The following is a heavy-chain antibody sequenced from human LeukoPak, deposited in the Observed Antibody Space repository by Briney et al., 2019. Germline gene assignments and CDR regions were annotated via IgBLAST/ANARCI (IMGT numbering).Heavy chain of an antibody. V-gene: IGHV6-1*01. CDR2: TYYRSKWYH. CDR3: ARTGIVGATSWFDP. CDR1: EDSVSSNSAA. J-gene: IGHJ5*02. D-gene: IGHD1-26*01. Sequence: SQTLSLTCAISEDSVSSNSAAWNWIRQSPSRGLEWLGRTYYRSKWYHDYALSVKSRITLDPDTSKNQVSLQLNSVTPEDTAVYYCARTGIVGATSWFDPWGQGTLVTVSS.